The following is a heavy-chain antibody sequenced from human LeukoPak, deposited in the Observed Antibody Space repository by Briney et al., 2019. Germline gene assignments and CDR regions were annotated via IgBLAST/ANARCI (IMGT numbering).Heavy chain of an antibody. J-gene: IGHJ4*02. D-gene: IGHD6-13*01. Sequence: GGSLRLSCAASGFTFSSYWMHWVRQAPGKVLVWVSRISSDGSSTTYEDSVKGVFTNSRDNAKNTLYLKMNSPRAEDTAVYYCGRGGKVEQLVLARWGQGSLVTVSS. CDR3: GRGGKVEQLVLAR. CDR2: ISSDGSST. CDR1: GFTFSSYW. V-gene: IGHV3-74*01.